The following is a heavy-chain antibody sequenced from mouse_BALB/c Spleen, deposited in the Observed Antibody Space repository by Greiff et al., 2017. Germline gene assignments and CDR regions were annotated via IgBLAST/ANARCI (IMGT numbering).Heavy chain of an antibody. V-gene: IGHV1-15*01. D-gene: IGHD2-4*01. CDR2: IDPETGGT. Sequence: QVQLQQSGAELVRPGASVTLSCKASGYTFTDYEMHWVKQTPVHGLEWIGAIDPETGGTAYNQKFKGKATLTADKSSSTAYMELRSLTSEDSAVYYCTKGITTGFDYWGQGTTLTVAS. CDR3: TKGITTGFDY. CDR1: GYTFTDYE. J-gene: IGHJ2*01.